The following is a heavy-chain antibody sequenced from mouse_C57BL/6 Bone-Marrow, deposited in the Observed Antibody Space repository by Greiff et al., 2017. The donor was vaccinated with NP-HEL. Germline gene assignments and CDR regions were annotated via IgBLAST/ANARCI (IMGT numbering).Heavy chain of an antibody. V-gene: IGHV1-63*01. J-gene: IGHJ3*01. CDR3: ARSRGTTWFAY. CDR2: IYPGGGYT. D-gene: IGHD2-14*01. Sequence: QVQLQQSGAELVRPGTSVKMSCKASGYTFTNYWIGWAKQRPGHGLEWIGDIYPGGGYTNYNEKFKGKATLTADKSSSTAYMQFSSLTSEDSAIFYCARSRGTTWFAYWGQGTLVTVSA. CDR1: GYTFTNYW.